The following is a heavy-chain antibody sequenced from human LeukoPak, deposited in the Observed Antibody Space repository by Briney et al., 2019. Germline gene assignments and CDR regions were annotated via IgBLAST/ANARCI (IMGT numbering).Heavy chain of an antibody. CDR2: IYYSGST. D-gene: IGHD3-3*01. CDR1: GGSISSSSYY. J-gene: IGHJ4*02. V-gene: IGHV4-39*07. Sequence: SETLSLTCTVSGGSISSSSYYWGWIRQPPGKGLEWIGSIYYSGSTNYNPSLKSRVTISVDTSKNQFSLKLSSVTAADTAVYYCARVNYDFWSGHFDYWGQGTLVTVSS. CDR3: ARVNYDFWSGHFDY.